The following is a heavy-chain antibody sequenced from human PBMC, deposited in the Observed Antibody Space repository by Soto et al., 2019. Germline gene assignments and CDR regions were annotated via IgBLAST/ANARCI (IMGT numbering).Heavy chain of an antibody. CDR2: VNWNGGST. V-gene: IGHV3-20*04. CDR3: VRGASLNFDY. Sequence: EVQLVEPGGGVLRPGGSLRLACAASGFIFDDYGMSWARQAPGQGLEWVSGVNWNGGSTGYADSVKGRFTISRDNAKNFLILQMNSLRVDDTSFYYCVRGASLNFDYWGQGTLVTVSP. D-gene: IGHD1-26*01. CDR1: GFIFDDYG. J-gene: IGHJ4*02.